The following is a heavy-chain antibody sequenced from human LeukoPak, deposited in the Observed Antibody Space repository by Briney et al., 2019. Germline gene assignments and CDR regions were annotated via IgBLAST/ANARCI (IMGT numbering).Heavy chain of an antibody. CDR2: IHYSGST. V-gene: IGHV4-59*08. CDR3: ARYYDIL. D-gene: IGHD3-9*01. J-gene: IGHJ4*02. CDR1: GGSISDYY. Sequence: SETLSLTCTVSGGSISDYYWSWIRQPPGKGPEWIGHIHYSGSTNYNPSLKSRVTISVDPSKNQFSLKLSSVTAADTAVYYCARYYDILWGQGTLVTVSS.